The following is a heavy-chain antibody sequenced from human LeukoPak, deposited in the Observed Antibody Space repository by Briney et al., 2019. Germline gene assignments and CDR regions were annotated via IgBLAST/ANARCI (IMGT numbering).Heavy chain of an antibody. CDR3: ARGPRGIAVAGTFQH. D-gene: IGHD6-19*01. V-gene: IGHV1-18*01. CDR1: GYTFTSYG. J-gene: IGHJ1*01. Sequence: ASVKVSCKASGYTFTSYGISWVRQAPGQGLEWMGWISAYNGNTNYAQKLQGRVTMTTDTSTSTAYMELRGLRSDDTAVYYCARGPRGIAVAGTFQHWGQGTLVTVSS. CDR2: ISAYNGNT.